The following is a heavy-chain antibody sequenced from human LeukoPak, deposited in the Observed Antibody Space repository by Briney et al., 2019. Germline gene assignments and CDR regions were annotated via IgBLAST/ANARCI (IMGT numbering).Heavy chain of an antibody. CDR1: GFTFYNSW. CDR2: IKYDGNEI. J-gene: IGHJ4*02. Sequence: GGSLTLSCAASGFTFYNSWMAWVRQAPGKGLEWVANIKYDGNEIYYVDSVKGRFTISRDNAKNSLHLEMNSLRADDTAVYYCAAMDHFHYWGQGTLVSVSS. D-gene: IGHD5-18*01. CDR3: AAMDHFHY. V-gene: IGHV3-7*01.